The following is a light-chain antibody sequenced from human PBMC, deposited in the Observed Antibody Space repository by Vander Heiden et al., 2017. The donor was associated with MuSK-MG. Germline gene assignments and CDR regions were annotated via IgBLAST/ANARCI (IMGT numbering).Light chain of an antibody. CDR3: QTWGTGIVV. Sequence: QLVLTQSPPASASLGASVKLPCTRSSGHSSYAIAWHQQQPEKGPRYLMKLNSDGSHSKGDGIPDRFSGSSSGAERYLTISSLQAEDEADYYCQTWGTGIVVFGGGTKLTVL. CDR2: LNSDGSH. CDR1: SGHSSYA. V-gene: IGLV4-69*01. J-gene: IGLJ2*01.